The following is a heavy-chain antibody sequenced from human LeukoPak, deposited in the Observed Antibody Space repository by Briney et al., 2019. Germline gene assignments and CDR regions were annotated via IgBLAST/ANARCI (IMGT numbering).Heavy chain of an antibody. CDR2: VYYSGTT. CDR3: ARQGYGSGYYYFDY. D-gene: IGHD6-19*01. J-gene: IGHJ4*02. Sequence: KPSETLSLTCTVSGGSISSYYWSWIRQPPGKGLEWIGYVYYSGTTNYNPSLKSRVTISVDTSKNQFSLKLSSVTAADTAVYYCARQGYGSGYYYFDYWGQGTLVTVSS. CDR1: GGSISSYY. V-gene: IGHV4-59*01.